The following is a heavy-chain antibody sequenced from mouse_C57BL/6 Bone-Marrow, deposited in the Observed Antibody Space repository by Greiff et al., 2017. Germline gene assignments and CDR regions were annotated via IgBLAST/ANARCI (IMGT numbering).Heavy chain of an antibody. CDR1: GFSFNTYA. J-gene: IGHJ1*03. D-gene: IGHD2-2*01. CDR3: VRQSWLRYFDV. Sequence: EVKLVESGGGLVQPKGSLKLSCAASGFSFNTYAMNWVRQAPGKGLEWVARIRSKSNNYATYYADSVKDRFTISRDDSESMLYLQMNNLKTEDTAMYYCVRQSWLRYFDVWGTGTTVTVSS. V-gene: IGHV10-1*01. CDR2: IRSKSNNYAT.